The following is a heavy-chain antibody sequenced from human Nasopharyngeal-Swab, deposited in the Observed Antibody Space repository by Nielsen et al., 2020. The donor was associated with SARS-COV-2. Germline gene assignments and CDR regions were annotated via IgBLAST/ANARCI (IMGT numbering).Heavy chain of an antibody. CDR1: GGSVSSGSYY. CDR2: IYYSGST. V-gene: IGHV4-61*01. CDR3: ARVSYYYGSGSYYKYFDY. D-gene: IGHD3-10*01. J-gene: IGHJ4*02. Sequence: SETLSLTCTVSGGSVSSGSYYWSWIRQPPGKGLEWIGYIYYSGSTNYNPSLKSRVTISVDTSTNQFSLKLSSVTAADTAVYYCARVSYYYGSGSYYKYFDYWGQGTLVTVSS.